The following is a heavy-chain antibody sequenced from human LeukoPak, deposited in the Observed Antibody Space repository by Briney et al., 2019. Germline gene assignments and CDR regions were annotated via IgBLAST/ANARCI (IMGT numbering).Heavy chain of an antibody. Sequence: SETLSRTCTVSGGSINRYHWIWMPQPAGEGLVGISHIYKSESTNYHPPLKSRVSMSVNTSKNQFSLKLSAVAGAGPAGFCWARDWGSRTVTTRYFDEWGEATLV. D-gene: IGHD4-17*01. CDR3: ARDWGSRTVTTRYFDE. V-gene: IGHV4-4*07. CDR2: IYKSEST. J-gene: IGHJ4*02. CDR1: GGSINRYH.